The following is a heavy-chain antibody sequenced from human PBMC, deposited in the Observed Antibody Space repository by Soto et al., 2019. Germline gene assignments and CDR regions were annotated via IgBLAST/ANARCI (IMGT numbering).Heavy chain of an antibody. CDR3: ARPIPRWSYHYGMDV. V-gene: IGHV3-30-3*01. J-gene: IGHJ6*02. CDR2: ISFDGANE. Sequence: QLVESGGRGVQHGRSLRLSCEASEFTFSSYAMHWVRQAPGRGLEWVALISFDGANEYYADSVKGRFIISRDNSKSMVYVQMNSLRPDDTAIYYCARPIPRWSYHYGMDVWGQGTTVTVSS. CDR1: EFTFSSYA. D-gene: IGHD2-15*01.